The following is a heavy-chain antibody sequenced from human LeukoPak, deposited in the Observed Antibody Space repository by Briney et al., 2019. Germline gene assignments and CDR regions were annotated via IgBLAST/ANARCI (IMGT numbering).Heavy chain of an antibody. V-gene: IGHV4-59*01. Sequence: PSETLSLTCTVSGGSISSYYWSWVRQPPGKGVGWVGYIYYSGRNNYNPSLKRRVNISVEKSKKQFALKRSYGTAAHTAVYYCAGSGWYGARGDYWGQGTLVTVSS. CDR2: IYYSGRN. J-gene: IGHJ4*02. CDR1: GGSISSYY. CDR3: AGSGWYGARGDY. D-gene: IGHD6-19*01.